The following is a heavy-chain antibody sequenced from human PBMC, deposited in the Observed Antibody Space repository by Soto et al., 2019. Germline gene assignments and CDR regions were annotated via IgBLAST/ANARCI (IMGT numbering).Heavy chain of an antibody. J-gene: IGHJ4*02. CDR3: ARVSVDVPE. D-gene: IGHD5-12*01. Sequence: QLVQSVAEVKKPGASVKVSCKTSGPTFIAYYIHRVRQAPGQGLEWMGWIDPKSGGTTYEQKFLGRVTMTRDASINTAYMELNRLTSDDTAVYYCARVSVDVPEWGQGTLLTVSS. CDR1: GPTFIAYY. V-gene: IGHV1-2*02. CDR2: IDPKSGGT.